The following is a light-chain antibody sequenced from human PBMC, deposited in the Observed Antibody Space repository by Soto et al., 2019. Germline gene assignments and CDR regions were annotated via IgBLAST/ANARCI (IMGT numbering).Light chain of an antibody. CDR1: QSVSSSY. CDR3: LHYGSSMYT. Sequence: EIVLTQSPGTLSLSPGERATLSCRASQSVSSSYLAWYQQKPGQAPRLPIYGASSRATGIPDRFSGSGSGTDFHLTISRLEPEDFAVYYCLHYGSSMYTLGQRAKLEIK. CDR2: GAS. J-gene: IGKJ2*01. V-gene: IGKV3-20*01.